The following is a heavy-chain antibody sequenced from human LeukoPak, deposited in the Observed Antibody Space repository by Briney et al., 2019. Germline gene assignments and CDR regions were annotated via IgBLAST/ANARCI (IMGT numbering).Heavy chain of an antibody. CDR3: ARDFEQWLVGEEDSSGPTLGY. CDR2: VSYDGNSK. D-gene: IGHD6-19*01. V-gene: IGHV3-30-3*01. CDR1: GFTFSTYA. J-gene: IGHJ4*02. Sequence: PGGSLRLSCAASGFTFSTYAIHWVRQAPGKGLEWVAVVSYDGNSKYYADSVKGRFTISRDNAKNSLYLQMNSLRAEDTAVYYCARDFEQWLVGEEDSSGPTLGYWGQGTLVTVSS.